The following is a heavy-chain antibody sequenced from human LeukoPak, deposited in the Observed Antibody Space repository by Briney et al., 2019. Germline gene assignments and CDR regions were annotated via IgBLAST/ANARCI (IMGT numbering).Heavy chain of an antibody. J-gene: IGHJ4*01. V-gene: IGHV4-39*01. CDR1: GGSITSSSDY. CDR2: IYYSGST. CDR3: ASPVNYGGLN. D-gene: IGHD4-23*01. Sequence: SETMSLTCTVSGGSITSSSDYWGWIRQPPVKGPEWIGSIYYSGSTYYNPSLKSRVTISVDTSKNHFSLRLCSVTAADTAVYYCASPVNYGGLNWGHGTLVTVSS.